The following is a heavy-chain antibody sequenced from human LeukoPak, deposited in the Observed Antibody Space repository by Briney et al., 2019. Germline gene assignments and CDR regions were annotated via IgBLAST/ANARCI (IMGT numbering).Heavy chain of an antibody. Sequence: GGPLRLSCAASGFTLRSYWMSWVRKAPGKGLEWVANIKQDGSEQYYVDSVKGRFTISRANAKNSLYLQMTSLRAEDTAVYYCARAYFDYWGQGTLVTVSS. J-gene: IGHJ4*02. CDR2: IKQDGSEQ. CDR3: ARAYFDY. V-gene: IGHV3-7*04. CDR1: GFTLRSYW.